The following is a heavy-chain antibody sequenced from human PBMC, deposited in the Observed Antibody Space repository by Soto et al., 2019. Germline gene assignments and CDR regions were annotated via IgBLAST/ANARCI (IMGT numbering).Heavy chain of an antibody. J-gene: IGHJ4*02. CDR2: LDYEEGER. V-gene: IGHV1-24*01. CDR3: AAGVTTFDY. D-gene: IGHD4-17*01. Sequence: QVQLIQSGAEVKRPGASVKVSCKVSGTSLSGLPMHWVRQAPGKGLEWMGSLDYEEGERSFAHRFQGRLTVTEDTSTDPAYMDLSSLKSEDTAVYYCAAGVTTFDYWGQGTLVTVSS. CDR1: GTSLSGLP.